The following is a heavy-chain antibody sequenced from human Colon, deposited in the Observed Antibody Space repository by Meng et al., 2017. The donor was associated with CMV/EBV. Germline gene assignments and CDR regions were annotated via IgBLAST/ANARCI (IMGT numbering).Heavy chain of an antibody. J-gene: IGHJ6*02. CDR3: AREPDGFLTMNGMDV. CDR1: GYTFTDYY. CDR2: IRPESAGT. V-gene: IGHV1-2*02. Sequence: SGYTFTDYYIHWFRQAPGQGFEWVGCIRPESAGTQYAQKFQGRVTMTRDAAISTAYMDLSRLRSDDTGIYYCAREPDGFLTMNGMDVWGQGTTVTVSS. D-gene: IGHD2-2*03.